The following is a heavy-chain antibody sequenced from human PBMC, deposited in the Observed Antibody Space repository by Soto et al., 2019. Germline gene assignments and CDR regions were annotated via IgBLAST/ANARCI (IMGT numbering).Heavy chain of an antibody. Sequence: QVQLMQSGAEVKKPGASVKVSCKASGNTFTNYYIHWVRQAPGQGLEWMGTINPSGGHTTYSQNCQGRVTMTRDRSTSTLYLELTSLTSDDTAVYYCARGGHVVVVTAAFDYWGQGTLVTVSS. J-gene: IGHJ4*02. CDR3: ARGGHVVVVTAAFDY. CDR2: INPSGGHT. V-gene: IGHV1-46*01. CDR1: GNTFTNYY. D-gene: IGHD2-21*02.